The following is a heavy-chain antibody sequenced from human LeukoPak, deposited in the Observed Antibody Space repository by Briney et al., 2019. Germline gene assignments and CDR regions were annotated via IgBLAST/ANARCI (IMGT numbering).Heavy chain of an antibody. V-gene: IGHV4-39*01. CDR3: ARHATVTTKGHLFDY. J-gene: IGHJ4*02. CDR1: GGSISSSSYY. CDR2: IYYSGST. D-gene: IGHD4-17*01. Sequence: SETLSLTCTVSGGSISSSSYYWGWIRQPPGKGLEWIGSIYYSGSTYYNPSLKSRVTISVDTSKNQFSLKLSSVTAADTAVYYCARHATVTTKGHLFDYWGQGTLVTVSS.